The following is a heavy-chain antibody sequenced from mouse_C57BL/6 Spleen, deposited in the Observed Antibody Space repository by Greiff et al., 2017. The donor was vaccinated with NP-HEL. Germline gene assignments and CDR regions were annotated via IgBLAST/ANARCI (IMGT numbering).Heavy chain of an antibody. Sequence: QVQLQQPGAELVKPGASVKLSCKASGYAFTSYWMNWVKQRPGQGLEWIGQIYPGDGDTNYNGKFKGKATLTADKSSSTAYMQLSSLTSEDSAVYFGARGGLVQSCRNFDDWGKGTTLTVSS. J-gene: IGHJ2*01. CDR3: ARGGLVQSCRNFDD. CDR1: GYAFTSYW. V-gene: IGHV1-80*01. CDR2: IYPGDGDT. D-gene: IGHD1-1*01.